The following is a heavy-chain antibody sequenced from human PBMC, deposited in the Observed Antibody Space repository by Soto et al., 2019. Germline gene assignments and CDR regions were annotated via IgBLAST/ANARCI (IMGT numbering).Heavy chain of an antibody. D-gene: IGHD2-15*01. Sequence: SETLSLTCTVSGGSISSSSYYWGWIRQPPGEGLEGIGSIYYSGSTYYNPSLNSRVTISLDTSKNQFSLKLSSVTAADTAVYYCASGQLLLPDAFDIWGQGTMVTVSS. CDR3: ASGQLLLPDAFDI. CDR2: IYYSGST. CDR1: GGSISSSSYY. V-gene: IGHV4-39*01. J-gene: IGHJ3*02.